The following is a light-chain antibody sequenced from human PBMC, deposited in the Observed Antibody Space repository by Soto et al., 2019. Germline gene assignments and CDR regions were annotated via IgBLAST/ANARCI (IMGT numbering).Light chain of an antibody. Sequence: DIVLTQSPGTLSLSPGERATLSCRASQSVRNSYLAWYQQKPGQAPRLLVYGASSRATGIPDRFSGSGSGTDVTLTVSRLEPEDFAVYYCQQYGGSPWTFGQGTKVEIK. V-gene: IGKV3-20*01. CDR3: QQYGGSPWT. CDR1: QSVRNSY. CDR2: GAS. J-gene: IGKJ1*01.